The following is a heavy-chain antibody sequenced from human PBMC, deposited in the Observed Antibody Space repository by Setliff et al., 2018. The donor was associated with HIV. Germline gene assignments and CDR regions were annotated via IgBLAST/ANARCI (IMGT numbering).Heavy chain of an antibody. D-gene: IGHD6-13*01. CDR3: ARIGSGWSVGWFDP. Sequence: SETLSLTCSVSGGSISSYYWSWIRQPPGKGLEWIGYIYYSANTYYIPSLKSRATISIDTSKNQLSLKLRSVTAADTAVYYCARIGSGWSVGWFDPWGQGTLVTVSS. CDR2: IYYSANT. V-gene: IGHV4-59*08. CDR1: GGSISSYY. J-gene: IGHJ5*02.